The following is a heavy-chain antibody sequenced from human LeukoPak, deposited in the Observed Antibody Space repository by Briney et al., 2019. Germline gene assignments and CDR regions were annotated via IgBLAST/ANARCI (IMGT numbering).Heavy chain of an antibody. CDR2: IYYNGRT. CDR3: AREGTSYSYYGMDV. CDR1: GGSISFYH. Sequence: SETLSLTCTVSGGSISFYHWGWIRQSPGKGLEWIGYIYYNGRTNYNPSLESRITISLDTSKNQFSLRLNSVTAADTALYYCAREGTSYSYYGMDVWGLGTTVTVTS. D-gene: IGHD1-7*01. J-gene: IGHJ6*02. V-gene: IGHV4-59*01.